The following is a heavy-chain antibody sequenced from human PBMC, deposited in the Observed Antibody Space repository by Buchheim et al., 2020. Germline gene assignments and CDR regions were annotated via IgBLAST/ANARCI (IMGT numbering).Heavy chain of an antibody. J-gene: IGHJ6*02. CDR1: GGTFSSYA. CDR3: ARGQDIVLVPAAMSYYYGMDV. D-gene: IGHD2-2*01. Sequence: QVQLVQSGAEVKKPGSSVKVSCKASGGTFSSYAISWVRQAPGQGLEWMGGIIPIFGTANYAQKFQGRVTITADESTSPAYMELSSLRSEDTAVYYCARGQDIVLVPAAMSYYYGMDVWGQGTT. V-gene: IGHV1-69*12. CDR2: IIPIFGTA.